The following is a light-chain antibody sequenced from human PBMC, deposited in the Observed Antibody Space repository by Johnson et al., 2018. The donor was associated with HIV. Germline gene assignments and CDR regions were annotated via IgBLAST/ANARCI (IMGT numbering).Light chain of an antibody. CDR3: GTWDSSLSAYV. Sequence: QSVLTQPPSVSAAPGQKVTISCSGSSSNIGNNYVSWYQHLPGTAPKLLIYENTKRTSGVPDRFSGSKSGSSATLGINGLQTGDEADYYCGTWDSSLSAYVFGTGTKVTVL. V-gene: IGLV1-51*02. CDR2: ENT. J-gene: IGLJ1*01. CDR1: SSNIGNNY.